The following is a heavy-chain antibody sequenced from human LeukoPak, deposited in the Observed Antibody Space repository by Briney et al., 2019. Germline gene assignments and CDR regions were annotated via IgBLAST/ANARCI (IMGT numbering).Heavy chain of an antibody. CDR1: GFIFSTYG. J-gene: IGHJ4*02. Sequence: GGSLRLSCAASGFIFSTYGMHWVRQAPGKGLEWVAFIRSDGSDKSYAGSVKGRFIISRDNSRDTLYLQMSTLRAEDTAVYYCGKHGSSSHYWGQGSLVTVSS. V-gene: IGHV3-30*02. CDR3: GKHGSSSHY. CDR2: IRSDGSDK. D-gene: IGHD4-23*01.